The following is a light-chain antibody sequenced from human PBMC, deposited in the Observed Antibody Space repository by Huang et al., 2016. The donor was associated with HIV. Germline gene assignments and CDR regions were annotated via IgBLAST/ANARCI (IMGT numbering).Light chain of an antibody. CDR3: QHYNNWPPWT. Sequence: EIVMTHSPATLSVSPGERATLSCRASQGVSNNIAGYQQKPGQTPRLPIHGASTRATGIAAKFSGRGSGTDFTLTITSLQPEDSAVYYCQHYNNWPPWTFGPGTQVEI. J-gene: IGKJ1*01. CDR1: QGVSNN. V-gene: IGKV3D-15*01. CDR2: GAS.